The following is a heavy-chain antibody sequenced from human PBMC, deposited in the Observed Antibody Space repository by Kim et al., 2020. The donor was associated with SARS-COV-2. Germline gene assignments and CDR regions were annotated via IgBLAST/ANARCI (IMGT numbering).Heavy chain of an antibody. CDR2: INSGGSRT. Sequence: GGSLRLSCAASGFTFSNYWMHWVRQAPGKGLVWVSHINSGGSRTTYAYSVKARFTVSGDTAKNPLYQQMNRLRAETTAIYYSAGSIDTSFDSWGHGALVT. V-gene: IGHV3-74*01. CDR3: AGSIDTSFDS. J-gene: IGHJ5*01. CDR1: GFTFSNYW. D-gene: IGHD3-10*01.